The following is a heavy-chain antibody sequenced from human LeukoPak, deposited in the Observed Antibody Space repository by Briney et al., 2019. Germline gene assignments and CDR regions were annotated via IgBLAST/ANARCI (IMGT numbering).Heavy chain of an antibody. Sequence: GGSLRLSCAASAFTFSRYGMHWVRQAPGKGLEWVSAISGSGGSTYYADSVKGRFTISRDNSKSTLYLQMNSLRAEDTAVYYCAKGPLELRYFDWSSYYFDYWGQGTLVTVSS. D-gene: IGHD3-9*01. V-gene: IGHV3-23*01. J-gene: IGHJ4*02. CDR2: ISGSGGST. CDR1: AFTFSRYG. CDR3: AKGPLELRYFDWSSYYFDY.